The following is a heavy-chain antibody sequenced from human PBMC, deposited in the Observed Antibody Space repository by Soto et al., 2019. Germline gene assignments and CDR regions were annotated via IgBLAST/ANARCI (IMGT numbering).Heavy chain of an antibody. CDR2: INPNSGGT. D-gene: IGHD2-2*01. CDR1: GYTFTGYY. J-gene: IGHJ3*02. V-gene: IGHV1-2*04. CDR3: ARGDCSSTSCYDAFDR. Sequence: ASVKVSCKASGYTFTGYYMHWVRQAPGQGLEWMGWINPNSGGTNYAQKFQGWVTMTRDTSISTAYMELSRLRSDDTAVYYCARGDCSSTSCYDAFDRWGQGTMVTVSS.